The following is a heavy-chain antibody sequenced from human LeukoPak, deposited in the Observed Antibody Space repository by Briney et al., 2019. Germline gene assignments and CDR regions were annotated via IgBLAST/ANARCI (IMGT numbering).Heavy chain of an antibody. CDR3: AKDLSQWEPTGFDY. D-gene: IGHD1-26*01. J-gene: IGHJ4*02. CDR2: ISGSGGST. CDR1: GFPFSSYS. Sequence: PGGSLRLSCAASGFPFSSYSMTWVRQAPGKGLEWVSAISGSGGSTYYADSVKGRFTISRDNSKNTLYLQMNSLRAEDTAVYYCAKDLSQWEPTGFDYWGQGTLVTVSS. V-gene: IGHV3-23*01.